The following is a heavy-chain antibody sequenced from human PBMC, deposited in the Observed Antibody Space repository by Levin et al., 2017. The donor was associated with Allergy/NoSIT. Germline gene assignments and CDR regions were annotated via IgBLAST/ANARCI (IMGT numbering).Heavy chain of an antibody. J-gene: IGHJ4*02. CDR2: ISDVSGTT. Sequence: SCAASGFTFGSYGMSWVRQALGKGLEWVSGISDVSGTTSYADSVKGRFTVSRDNSMNTLYLQMNRLRTDDTALYFCAKYRGRGWFGGPFDSWGQGTLVTVAS. V-gene: IGHV3-23*01. D-gene: IGHD6-19*01. CDR1: GFTFGSYG. CDR3: AKYRGRGWFGGPFDS.